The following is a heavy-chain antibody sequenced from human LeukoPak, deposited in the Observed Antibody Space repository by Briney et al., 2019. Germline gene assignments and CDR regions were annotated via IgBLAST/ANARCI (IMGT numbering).Heavy chain of an antibody. Sequence: SETLSLTCSVSGGSINSYGYYWTWIRQPPGKRPEWIGSIFYSGSTHYNPSLQSRITISADTSKGQFSLKLSSVTAADTAVYYCARQGVGATDFWGQGSLVTVSS. D-gene: IGHD1-26*01. CDR3: ARQGVGATDF. J-gene: IGHJ4*02. CDR1: GGSINSYGYY. CDR2: IFYSGST. V-gene: IGHV4-39*01.